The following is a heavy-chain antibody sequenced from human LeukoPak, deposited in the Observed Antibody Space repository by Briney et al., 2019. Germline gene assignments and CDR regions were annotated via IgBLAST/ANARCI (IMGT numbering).Heavy chain of an antibody. Sequence: SETLSLTCTVSGASMSSYYWTWIRQPAGKGLEWIGHIYISGNTNYNPSLKSRVTMSRDKSKNQFSLKLSSVTAADTAVYYCAREEVVVDSWGQGILVTVSS. D-gene: IGHD2-15*01. CDR1: GASMSSYY. J-gene: IGHJ4*02. V-gene: IGHV4-4*07. CDR3: AREEVVVDS. CDR2: IYISGNT.